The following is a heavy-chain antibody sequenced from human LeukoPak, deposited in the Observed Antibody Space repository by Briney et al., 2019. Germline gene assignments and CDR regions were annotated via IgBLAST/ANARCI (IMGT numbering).Heavy chain of an antibody. Sequence: ETLSLTCTVSGYSISSGYYWGWIRQPPGKGLEWVSAISGSGGSTYYADSVKGRFTISRDNSKNTLYLQMNSLRAEDTAVYYCAKIGRSYDFWTGYYEEEVDYMDVWGKGTTVTVSS. CDR3: AKIGRSYDFWTGYYEEEVDYMDV. CDR2: ISGSGGST. CDR1: GYSISSGYY. D-gene: IGHD3-3*01. V-gene: IGHV3-23*01. J-gene: IGHJ6*03.